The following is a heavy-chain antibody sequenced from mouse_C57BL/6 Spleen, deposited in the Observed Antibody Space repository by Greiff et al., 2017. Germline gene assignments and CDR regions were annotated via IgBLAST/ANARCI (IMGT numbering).Heavy chain of an antibody. CDR3: AILLPQGDYAMDY. CDR1: GYTFTSYW. Sequence: QVQLQQPGAELVRPGSSVKLSCKASGYTFTSYWMDWVKQRPGQGLEWIGNIYPSDSETHYNPKFKDKATLTVDKSSSTAYMQLSSLTSEDSAVYYCAILLPQGDYAMDYWGQGTSVTVAS. J-gene: IGHJ4*01. CDR2: IYPSDSET. D-gene: IGHD2-12*01. V-gene: IGHV1-61*01.